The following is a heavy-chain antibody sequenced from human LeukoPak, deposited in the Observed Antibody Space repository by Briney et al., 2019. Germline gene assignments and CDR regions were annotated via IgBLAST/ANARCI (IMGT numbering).Heavy chain of an antibody. D-gene: IGHD2-2*01. CDR2: IDQDGSAT. V-gene: IGHV3-7*01. CDR1: GFTFSNYW. J-gene: IGHJ4*02. CDR3: ARNPAKVVPAVY. Sequence: GGSLRLSCAASGFTFSNYWMSWVRQAPGKGLEWVANIDQDGSATYYVDSVEGRFTISRDNAKSSLYLQMSSLRAEDTAVYYCARNPAKVVPAVYWGQGTLVTVSS.